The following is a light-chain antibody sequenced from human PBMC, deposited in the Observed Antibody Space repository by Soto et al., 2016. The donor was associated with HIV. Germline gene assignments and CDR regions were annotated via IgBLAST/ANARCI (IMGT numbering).Light chain of an antibody. CDR3: QAWDSSTS. J-gene: IGLJ2*01. CDR2: QDR. Sequence: SYELTQPPSVSVSPGQTASITCSGDKLRNKYVSWYQQKPGQSPVLVIYQDRKRPSGIPERFSGSNSGNTATLTISGTQAMGEADYYCQAWDSSTSFGGGAKLTVL. V-gene: IGLV3-1*01. CDR1: KLRNKY.